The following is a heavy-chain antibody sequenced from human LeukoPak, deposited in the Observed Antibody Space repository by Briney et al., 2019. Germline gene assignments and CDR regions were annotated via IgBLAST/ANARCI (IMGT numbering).Heavy chain of an antibody. CDR3: AKTARTRAYYFDY. J-gene: IGHJ4*02. CDR2: ISWNSGSI. D-gene: IGHD5-18*01. CDR1: GFTFDDYA. Sequence: GGSLRLSCAASGFTFDDYAMHWVRQAPGKGLEWVSGISWNSGSIGYADSVKGRFTISRDNAKNSLYLQMDSLRAEDTALYYCAKTARTRAYYFDYWGQGTLVTVSS. V-gene: IGHV3-9*01.